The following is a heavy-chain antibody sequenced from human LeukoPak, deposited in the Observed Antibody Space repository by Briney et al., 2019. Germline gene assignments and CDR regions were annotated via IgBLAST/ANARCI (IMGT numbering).Heavy chain of an antibody. J-gene: IGHJ4*02. CDR1: GFTFSSYA. D-gene: IGHD2-15*01. Sequence: PGGSLRLSCAASGFTFSSYAMSWVRQAPGEGLEWVSAIRGSGSSKYYADSVKGRINIPRNNSKNTLHLQKNSLRGEDTAVYYCATRYCSGGSCYALDHGGQGTLVTVSS. V-gene: IGHV3-23*01. CDR2: IRGSGSSK. CDR3: ATRYCSGGSCYALDH.